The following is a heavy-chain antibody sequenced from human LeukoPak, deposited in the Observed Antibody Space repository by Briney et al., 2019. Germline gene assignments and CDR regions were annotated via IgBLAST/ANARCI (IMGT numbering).Heavy chain of an antibody. Sequence: ASVKVSCKASGGTFSSYAISWVRQAPGQGLEWMGGIIPIFGTANYAQKFQGRVTITTDESTSTAYMELSSLRSEDTAVYYCARDRGYCSSTSCYTYFQHWGQGTLVTVSS. J-gene: IGHJ1*01. CDR2: IIPIFGTA. V-gene: IGHV1-69*05. D-gene: IGHD2-2*02. CDR3: ARDRGYCSSTSCYTYFQH. CDR1: GGTFSSYA.